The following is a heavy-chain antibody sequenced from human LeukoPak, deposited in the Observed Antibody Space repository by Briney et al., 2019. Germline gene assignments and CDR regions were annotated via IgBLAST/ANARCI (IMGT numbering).Heavy chain of an antibody. CDR1: GFTFSRYW. CDR3: ARAPAEIGGYYPEYFRH. Sequence: GGSLRLSCAASGFTFSRYWMHWVRQAPGKGLVWVSRIKSDGSRNYADSVKGRFTISRDNAKHTVSLQMNSLRAEDTGVYYCARAPAEIGGYYPEYFRHWGQGTLVTVSS. J-gene: IGHJ1*01. CDR2: IKSDGSR. V-gene: IGHV3-74*01. D-gene: IGHD3-22*01.